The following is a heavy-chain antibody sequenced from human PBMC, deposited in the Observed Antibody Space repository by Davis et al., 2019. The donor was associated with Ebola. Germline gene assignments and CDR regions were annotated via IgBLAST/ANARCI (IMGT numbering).Heavy chain of an antibody. Sequence: PGGSLRLSCAASGFTFSTYWMSWIRQAPGKGLEWVSYIINSGTTKYYADSVKGRFTISRDNAKNSLYLQMNSLRAEDTAVYYCARGAQYVLWGQGTLVTVSS. D-gene: IGHD3-16*01. V-gene: IGHV3-11*01. J-gene: IGHJ4*02. CDR1: GFTFSTYW. CDR2: IINSGTTK. CDR3: ARGAQYVL.